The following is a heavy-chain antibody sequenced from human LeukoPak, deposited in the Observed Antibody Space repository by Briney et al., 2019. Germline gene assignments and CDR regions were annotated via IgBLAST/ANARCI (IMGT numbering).Heavy chain of an antibody. V-gene: IGHV3-15*01. CDR1: GFTFCNAR. D-gene: IGHD5-18*01. CDR2: IKSKNDGGTT. J-gene: IGHJ4*02. Sequence: PGGSLRLSCAASGFTFCNARMSRVRQAPGKVLEWVGRIKSKNDGGTTDYAAPVTGRFTISRDDSKHTLYLQMNSPKTEDTAVYYCTTDTAMVPIDDWGQGTLVTVSS. CDR3: TTDTAMVPIDD.